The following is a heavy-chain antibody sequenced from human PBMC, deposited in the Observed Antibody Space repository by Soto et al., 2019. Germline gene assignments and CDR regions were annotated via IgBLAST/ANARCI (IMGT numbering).Heavy chain of an antibody. Sequence: PGGSLRLSCAASGFTFSRYAMSWVRQAPGKGLEWVSAISGSGGSTYYAESVKGRFTISRDNSKNTLYLQMNSLRAEDTAVYYCAKGDYYYDSSGYPGPTWFDPWGQGTLVTVSS. CDR2: ISGSGGST. J-gene: IGHJ5*02. V-gene: IGHV3-23*01. D-gene: IGHD3-22*01. CDR3: AKGDYYYDSSGYPGPTWFDP. CDR1: GFTFSRYA.